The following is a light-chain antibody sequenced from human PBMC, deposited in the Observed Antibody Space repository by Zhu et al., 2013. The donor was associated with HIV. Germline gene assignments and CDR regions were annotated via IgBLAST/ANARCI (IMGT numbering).Light chain of an antibody. CDR3: SSYAGSNNLV. CDR1: SSGVGGYNY. J-gene: IGLJ3*02. Sequence: QSALTQPPSASGSPGQSVTISCTGTSSGVGGYNYVSWYQQHPGKAPKLMIYEVSKRPSGVPDRFSGSKSGNMASLTVSGLQAEDEADYYCSSYAGSNNLVFGGGTKLT. CDR2: EVS. V-gene: IGLV2-8*01.